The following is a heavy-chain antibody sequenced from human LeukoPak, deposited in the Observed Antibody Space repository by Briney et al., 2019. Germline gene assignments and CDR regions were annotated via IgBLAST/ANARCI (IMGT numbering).Heavy chain of an antibody. V-gene: IGHV1-18*01. CDR3: ARDESGFDT. CDR2: ISGYNGNT. J-gene: IGHJ3*02. D-gene: IGHD1-26*01. CDR1: DYTFISYD. Sequence: ASVKVSCKASDYTFISYDISWVRQAPGQGLEWMGWISGYNGNTNYAQNLQGRVTLTTDTSTSTAYMELRSLRYDDTAVYYCARDESGFDTWGQGTMVTVSS.